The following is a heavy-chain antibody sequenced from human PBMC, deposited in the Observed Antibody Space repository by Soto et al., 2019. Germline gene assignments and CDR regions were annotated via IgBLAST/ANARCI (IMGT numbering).Heavy chain of an antibody. CDR3: ARGRYGDY. CDR1: GYAFTTYG. Sequence: QVHLVQSGAEVKKPGASVKVSCQGSGYAFTTYGITWVRQAPGQGLEWMGWISTHNGNTNYARKLQGRVTVTRDTSTSTGYMELRSLRYDDTAVYYCARGRYGDYWGQGALVTVSS. V-gene: IGHV1-18*01. CDR2: ISTHNGNT. J-gene: IGHJ4*02. D-gene: IGHD1-1*01.